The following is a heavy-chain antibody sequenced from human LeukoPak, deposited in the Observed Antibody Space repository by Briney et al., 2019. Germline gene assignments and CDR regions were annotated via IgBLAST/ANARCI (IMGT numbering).Heavy chain of an antibody. V-gene: IGHV4-59*01. CDR1: GGSITTYY. J-gene: IGHJ4*02. CDR3: ARDILMVGATHYFDY. Sequence: SETLSLTCTVSGGSITTYYWSWLRQSPGRGLEWIGYIHHSVSPTYNPSLKSRVTISVDTSRNQFSLKVTSVTAADTAVYYCARDILMVGATHYFDYWGQGTLVTVSS. D-gene: IGHD1-26*01. CDR2: IHHSVSP.